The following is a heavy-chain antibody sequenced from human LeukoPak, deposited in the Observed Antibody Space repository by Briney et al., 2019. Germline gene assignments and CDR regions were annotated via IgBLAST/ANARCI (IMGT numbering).Heavy chain of an antibody. J-gene: IGHJ4*02. D-gene: IGHD6-13*01. Sequence: SEILSLTCTVSGGSINSYFWSWIRQPPGKGLEWIGYIYYSGNTNYNPSLKSRVTISVDTSKNQFSLKLDSVTAADSAVYYCARDSSSWAGYFDYWGQGTLVTVSS. CDR2: IYYSGNT. CDR3: ARDSSSWAGYFDY. V-gene: IGHV4-59*01. CDR1: GGSINSYF.